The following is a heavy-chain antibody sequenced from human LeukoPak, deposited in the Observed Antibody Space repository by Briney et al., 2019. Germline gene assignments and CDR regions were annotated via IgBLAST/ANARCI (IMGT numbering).Heavy chain of an antibody. Sequence: TGGSLRLSCAASGFTFNSYGMHWVRQAPGKGLEWVAFIRYDGTNTYYADSVKGRFTISRDNSKNTLYLQMNSLRAEDTAVYYCAKGGYYDSSGYYVDYWGQGTLVTVSS. CDR2: IRYDGTNT. V-gene: IGHV3-30*02. J-gene: IGHJ4*02. CDR1: GFTFNSYG. CDR3: AKGGYYDSSGYYVDY. D-gene: IGHD3-22*01.